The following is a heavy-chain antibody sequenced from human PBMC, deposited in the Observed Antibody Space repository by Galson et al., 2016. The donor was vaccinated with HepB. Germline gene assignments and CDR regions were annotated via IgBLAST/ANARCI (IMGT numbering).Heavy chain of an antibody. CDR3: AREGDSRLYDGDFDI. V-gene: IGHV3-33*01. CDR2: IWYDGSNK. D-gene: IGHD6-13*01. Sequence: SLRLSCAASGFTFSSYVMHWVRQAPGKGLEWVAVIWYDGSNKYYADSVKGRFTISRDNSKNTLYLQMNSLRAEDTAVYYCAREGDSRLYDGDFDIWGQGTMVTVSS. J-gene: IGHJ3*02. CDR1: GFTFSSYV.